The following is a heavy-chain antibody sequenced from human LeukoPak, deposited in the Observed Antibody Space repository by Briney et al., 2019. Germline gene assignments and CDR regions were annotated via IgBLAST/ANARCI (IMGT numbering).Heavy chain of an antibody. Sequence: PSETLSLTCTVSGGSISSDNYYWGWVRQPPGKGLEWIASIYYSGNTYYNPSLKSRVTMSVDTSKNQFSLKLDSVTAADTAVYFCSRYRYTYGSNFDYWGQGNLGTVSS. V-gene: IGHV4-39*01. CDR2: IYYSGNT. CDR3: SRYRYTYGSNFDY. D-gene: IGHD5-18*01. CDR1: GGSISSDNYY. J-gene: IGHJ4*02.